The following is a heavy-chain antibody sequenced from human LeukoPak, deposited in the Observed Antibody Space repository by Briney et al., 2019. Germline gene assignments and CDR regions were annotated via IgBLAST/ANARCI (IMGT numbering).Heavy chain of an antibody. D-gene: IGHD2-2*01. CDR3: AKDRSSTRFYYYGMDV. V-gene: IGHV3-30-3*01. Sequence: GRSLRLSCAASGFTFSSYAMHWVRQAPGKGLEWVAVISYDGSNKYYADSVKGQFTISRDNSKNTLYLQMNSLRAEDTAVYYCAKDRSSTRFYYYGMDVWGQGATVTVSS. CDR2: ISYDGSNK. CDR1: GFTFSSYA. J-gene: IGHJ6*02.